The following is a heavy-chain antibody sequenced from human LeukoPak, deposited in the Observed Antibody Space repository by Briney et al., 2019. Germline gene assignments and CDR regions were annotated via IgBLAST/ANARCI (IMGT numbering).Heavy chain of an antibody. CDR3: TTALAYCSSTSCYSDIDY. D-gene: IGHD2-2*02. CDR1: GFTFSSYS. Sequence: GGSLRLSCAASGFTFSSYSMNWVRQAPGKGLEWVGRIKSKADGGTTDYAAPVKGRFTISRDDSKNTLYLQMNSLKTEDTAVYYCTTALAYCSSTSCYSDIDYWGQGTLVTVSS. V-gene: IGHV3-15*01. CDR2: IKSKADGGTT. J-gene: IGHJ4*02.